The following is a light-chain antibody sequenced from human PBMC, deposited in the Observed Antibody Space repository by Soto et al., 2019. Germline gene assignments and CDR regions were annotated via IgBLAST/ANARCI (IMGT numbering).Light chain of an antibody. J-gene: IGKJ1*01. V-gene: IGKV3-20*01. CDR2: GAS. CDR3: QQYSSAFWK. CDR1: QSISSSY. Sequence: ESVLTQSPGTLSLSPGERTTLSCRASQSISSSYLAWYQQKPGQAPRLLVYGASSRATGIPDRFSGSGSGTDFTLTICRLDTEDFGLYYWQQYSSAFWKLAQGTKVDIK.